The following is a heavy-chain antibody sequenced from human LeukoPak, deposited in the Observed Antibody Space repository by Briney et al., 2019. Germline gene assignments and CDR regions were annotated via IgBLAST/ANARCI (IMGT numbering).Heavy chain of an antibody. CDR1: GFTFSSYA. V-gene: IGHV3-23*01. CDR2: ISGSGGST. Sequence: GGSLRLSCAASGFTFSSYAMSWVRQAPGKGLERVSAISGSGGSTYYADSVKGRFTISRDNSKNTLYLQMNSLRAEDTAVYYCAKSFGVVIPRYYFDYWGQGTLVTVSS. CDR3: AKSFGVVIPRYYFDY. D-gene: IGHD3-3*01. J-gene: IGHJ4*02.